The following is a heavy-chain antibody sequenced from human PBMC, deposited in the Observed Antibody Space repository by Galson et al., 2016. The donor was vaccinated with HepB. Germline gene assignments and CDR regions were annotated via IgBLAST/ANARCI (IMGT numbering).Heavy chain of an antibody. D-gene: IGHD5-18*01. V-gene: IGHV3-21*01. CDR3: CVDTAMDYVFDY. J-gene: IGHJ4*02. Sequence: SLRLSCAASGFSFSIYWMSWVRQAPGKGLEWASSISRGSGYIYYADSVKGRFTISRDNVKNSLHLQMNSLRTEDTAVYYCCVDTAMDYVFDYWGQGTLVTVSS. CDR2: ISRGSGYI. CDR1: GFSFSIYW.